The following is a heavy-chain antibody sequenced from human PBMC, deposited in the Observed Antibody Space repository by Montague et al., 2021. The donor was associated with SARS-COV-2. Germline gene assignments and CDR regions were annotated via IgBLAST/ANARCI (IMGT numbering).Heavy chain of an antibody. V-gene: IGHV4-31*03. CDR1: GDSISGSRHF. D-gene: IGHD3-10*01. CDR3: ARGVSYGSGFLSE. J-gene: IGHJ4*02. Sequence: TLSLTCNVSGDSISGSRHFWHWIRQHPGKGLDWLGYIYHTGTTHYSLSLKSRATLSVDISQNQFSLKLNAIAAADTANYYCARGVSYGSGFLSEWGPGTLVIVSS. CDR2: IYHTGTT.